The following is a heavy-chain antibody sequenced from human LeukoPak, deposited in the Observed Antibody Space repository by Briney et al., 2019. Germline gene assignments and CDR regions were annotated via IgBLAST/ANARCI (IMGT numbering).Heavy chain of an antibody. CDR1: GGSISSSSYY. Sequence: SETLSLTCTVSGGSISSSSYYWGWIRQPPGKGLEWIGGIYYSGGTYYNPSLKSRVTISVDTSKSQFSLTLSSVTAADTAVYHCARDLAGISMVRGVTARSSGYMDVWGKGTTVTVSS. V-gene: IGHV4-39*07. CDR2: IYYSGGT. D-gene: IGHD3-10*01. J-gene: IGHJ6*03. CDR3: ARDLAGISMVRGVTARSSGYMDV.